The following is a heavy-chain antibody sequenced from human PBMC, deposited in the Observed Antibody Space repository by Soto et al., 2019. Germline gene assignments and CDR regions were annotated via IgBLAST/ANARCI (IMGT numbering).Heavy chain of an antibody. Sequence: PGESLKISCKGSGYSFTSYWIGWVRQMPGKGLEWMGIIYPGDSNTKYSPSFQGQVTISADKSISTTYLQWRSLKASDTAMYYCATCDDFWSGYLYLHHWGPGTMVTVYS. CDR3: ATCDDFWSGYLYLHH. CDR1: GYSFTSYW. CDR2: IYPGDSNT. J-gene: IGHJ1*01. V-gene: IGHV5-51*01. D-gene: IGHD3-3*01.